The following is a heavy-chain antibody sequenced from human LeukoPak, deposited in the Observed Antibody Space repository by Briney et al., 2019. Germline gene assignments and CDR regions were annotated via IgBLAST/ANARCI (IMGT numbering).Heavy chain of an antibody. J-gene: IGHJ4*02. V-gene: IGHV3-30*02. CDR3: AKDEGALVVVPAAMDFDY. D-gene: IGHD2-2*01. CDR1: GFTFSDYY. Sequence: PGGSLRLSCAASGFTFSDYYMSWIRQAPGKGLEWVAFIRYDGSNKYYADSVKGRFTISRDNSKNTLYLQMNSLRAEDTAVYYCAKDEGALVVVPAAMDFDYWGQGTLVTVSS. CDR2: IRYDGSNK.